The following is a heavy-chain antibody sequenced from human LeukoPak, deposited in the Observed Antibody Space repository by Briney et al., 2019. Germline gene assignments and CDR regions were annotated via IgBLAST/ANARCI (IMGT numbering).Heavy chain of an antibody. J-gene: IGHJ6*02. CDR1: GGSISSSNW. CDR3: ARVSWDTAMVNYYGMDV. Sequence: SETLSLTCAVSGGSISSSNWWSWVRQPPGKGLEWIGEIYHSGSTNYNPSLKSRVTISVDKSKNQFSLKLSSVTAADTAVYYCARVSWDTAMVNYYGMDVWGQGTTVTVSS. CDR2: IYHSGST. D-gene: IGHD5-18*01. V-gene: IGHV4-4*02.